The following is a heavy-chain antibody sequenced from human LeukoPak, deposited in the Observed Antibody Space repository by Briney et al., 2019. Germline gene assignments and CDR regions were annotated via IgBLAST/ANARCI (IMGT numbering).Heavy chain of an antibody. D-gene: IGHD5-18*01. CDR3: ARDKVDTDMVISAFDI. CDR1: GFTVSSNY. V-gene: IGHV3-23*01. CDR2: ISGSGGST. Sequence: PGGSLRLSCAASGFTVSSNYMSWVRQAPGKGLEWVSAISGSGGSTYYADSVKGRFTISRDNSKNTLYLQMNSLRAEDTAVYYCARDKVDTDMVISAFDIWGQGTMVTVSS. J-gene: IGHJ3*02.